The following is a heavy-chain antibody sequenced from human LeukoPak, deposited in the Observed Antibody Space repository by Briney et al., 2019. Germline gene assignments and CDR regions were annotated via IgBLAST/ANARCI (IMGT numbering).Heavy chain of an antibody. D-gene: IGHD4-23*01. J-gene: IGHJ4*02. Sequence: PSETLSLTCTVSGGSISSGSYYWSWIRQPAGKGLEWIGRIYTSGSTNYNPSLKSRVTISVDTSKNQFSLKLSSVTAADTAVYYCARGRDYGGNRYYFDYWGQGTLVTVSS. CDR1: GGSISSGSYY. CDR3: ARGRDYGGNRYYFDY. V-gene: IGHV4-61*02. CDR2: IYTSGST.